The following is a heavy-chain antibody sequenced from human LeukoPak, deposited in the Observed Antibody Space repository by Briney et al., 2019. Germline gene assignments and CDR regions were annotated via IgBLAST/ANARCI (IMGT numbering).Heavy chain of an antibody. V-gene: IGHV3-30*18. CDR3: VKDLNCGGDCYSAAGH. J-gene: IGHJ4*02. CDR1: GFIFSNYV. CDR2: ISYDGSNK. Sequence: GGSLRLSCAASGFIFSNYVIHWVRQAPGKGLEWVAVISYDGSNKYYVDSVKGRFTISRDNSKNTLFLQMNSLRAEDTAVYYCVKDLNCGGDCYSAAGHWGQGILVTVSS. D-gene: IGHD2-21*02.